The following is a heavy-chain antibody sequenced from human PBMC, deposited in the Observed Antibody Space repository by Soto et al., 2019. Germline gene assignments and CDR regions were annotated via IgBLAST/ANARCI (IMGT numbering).Heavy chain of an antibody. CDR2: INPNSGGT. V-gene: IGHV1-2*04. Sequence: ASVKVSCKASGYTFTGYYMHWVRQAPGQGLEWMGWINPNSGGTNYAQKFQGWVTMTRDTSISTAYMELSRLRSDDTAVYYCARAERYDFWSGLDYWGQGTLVTVSS. D-gene: IGHD3-3*01. CDR1: GYTFTGYY. J-gene: IGHJ4*02. CDR3: ARAERYDFWSGLDY.